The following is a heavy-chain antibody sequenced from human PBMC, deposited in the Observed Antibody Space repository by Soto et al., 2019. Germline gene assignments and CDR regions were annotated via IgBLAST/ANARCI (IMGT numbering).Heavy chain of an antibody. D-gene: IGHD6-13*01. CDR1: GGSISSYY. V-gene: IGHV4-59*01. CDR2: IYYSGST. Sequence: SETLSLTCTVSGGSISSYYWSWIRQPPGKGLEWIGYIYYSGSTNYNPSLKSRVTISVDTSKNQFSLKLSSVTAADTAVYYCATLAAGYGGNDYWGQGTLVTVSS. CDR3: ATLAAGYGGNDY. J-gene: IGHJ4*02.